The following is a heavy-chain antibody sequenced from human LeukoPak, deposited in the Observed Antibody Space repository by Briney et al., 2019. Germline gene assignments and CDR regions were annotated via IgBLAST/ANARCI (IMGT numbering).Heavy chain of an antibody. CDR1: GFTFSSYG. Sequence: HSGRSLRLSCAASGFTFSSYGMHWVRQAPGKGLEWVAVISCDGSNKYYADSVKGRFTISRDNSKNTLYLQMNSLRAEDTAVYYCAKDQPDIVVVVAATPNWFDPWGQGTLVTVSS. CDR3: AKDQPDIVVVVAATPNWFDP. J-gene: IGHJ5*02. CDR2: ISCDGSNK. V-gene: IGHV3-30*18. D-gene: IGHD2-15*01.